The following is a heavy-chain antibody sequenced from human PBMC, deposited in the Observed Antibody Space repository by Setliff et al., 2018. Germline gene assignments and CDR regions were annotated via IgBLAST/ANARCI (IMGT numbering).Heavy chain of an antibody. J-gene: IGHJ3*02. CDR2: FDPEDGET. V-gene: IGHV1-24*01. CDR3: AISTIFGVVSPTPDAFDI. D-gene: IGHD3-3*01. CDR1: GYTLTELS. Sequence: ASVKVSCKVSGYTLTELSRHWVRQAPGKGLEWMGGFDPEDGETIYAQKFQGRVTMTEDTSTDTAYMELSRLRSEDTAVYYCAISTIFGVVSPTPDAFDIWGQGTMVTGSS.